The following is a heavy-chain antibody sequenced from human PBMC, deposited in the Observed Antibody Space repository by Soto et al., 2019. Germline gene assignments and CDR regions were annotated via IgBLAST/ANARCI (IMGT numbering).Heavy chain of an antibody. D-gene: IGHD2-15*01. Sequence: GASVKVSCKASGYTVTSYGISCVRRAPGQGLEWMGWISAYNGNTNYAQKLQGRVTMTTDTSTSTAYMELRSLRSDDTAVYYCARRGECSGGSCPPLSYWGQGTLVTVSS. J-gene: IGHJ4*02. CDR1: GYTVTSYG. CDR2: ISAYNGNT. V-gene: IGHV1-18*01. CDR3: ARRGECSGGSCPPLSY.